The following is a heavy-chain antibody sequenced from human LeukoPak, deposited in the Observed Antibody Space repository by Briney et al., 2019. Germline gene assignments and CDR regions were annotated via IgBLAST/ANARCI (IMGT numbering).Heavy chain of an antibody. CDR2: IKQDGSEK. J-gene: IGHJ5*02. CDR1: GFTFTSYS. Sequence: GGSLRLSCAASGFTFTSYSMNWVRQAPGKGLEWVANIKQDGSEKYYVDSVKGRFTISRDNAKNSLFLQMNSLRAEDTAVYYCARGASGIQLWFFDPWGQGTLVSVSS. D-gene: IGHD5-18*01. CDR3: ARGASGIQLWFFDP. V-gene: IGHV3-7*01.